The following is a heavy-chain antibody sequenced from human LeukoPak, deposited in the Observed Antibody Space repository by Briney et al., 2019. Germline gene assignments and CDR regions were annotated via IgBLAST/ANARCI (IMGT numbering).Heavy chain of an antibody. D-gene: IGHD2-15*01. Sequence: GGSLRLSCAASGFTFSNYWMTWVSQAPGKGLEWVANIKQDGSEKYYVDSVKGRFTISRNNAKNSLYLQMNSLRAEDTALYYCAREDQPRGTFDYWGQGILVTVSS. CDR1: GFTFSNYW. CDR2: IKQDGSEK. J-gene: IGHJ4*02. V-gene: IGHV3-7*05. CDR3: AREDQPRGTFDY.